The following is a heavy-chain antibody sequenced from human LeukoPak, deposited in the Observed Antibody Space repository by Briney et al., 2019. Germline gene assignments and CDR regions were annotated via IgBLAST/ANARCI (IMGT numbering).Heavy chain of an antibody. CDR1: GYTFTSYG. J-gene: IGHJ5*02. Sequence: GASVKVSCKASGYTFTSYGINWVRQATGQGLEWMGWMNPNSGNTGYAQKFQGRVTMTRNTSISTAYMELSSLRSEDTAVYYCARAGSSGWYNWFDPWGQGTLVTVSS. CDR3: ARAGSSGWYNWFDP. V-gene: IGHV1-8*02. D-gene: IGHD6-19*01. CDR2: MNPNSGNT.